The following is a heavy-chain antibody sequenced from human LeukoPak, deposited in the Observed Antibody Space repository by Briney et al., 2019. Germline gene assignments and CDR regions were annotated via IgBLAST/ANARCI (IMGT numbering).Heavy chain of an antibody. V-gene: IGHV3-23*01. CDR2: NTGSGST. J-gene: IGHJ4*02. CDR3: AKAEYYDSSGDYYFDY. Sequence: GGSLRLSCAASGFTFSNFAMSWVRQAPGKGLEWVSGNTGSGSTYYADSVKGRFTISRDNSKNTLFLQMNSLRAEDTAVYYCAKAEYYDSSGDYYFDYWGQGTLVTVSS. CDR1: GFTFSNFA. D-gene: IGHD3-22*01.